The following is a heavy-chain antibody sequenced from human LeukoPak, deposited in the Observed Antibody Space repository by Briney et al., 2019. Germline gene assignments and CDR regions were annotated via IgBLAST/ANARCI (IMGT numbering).Heavy chain of an antibody. CDR2: ISYDGSNK. J-gene: IGHJ5*02. CDR1: GFTFSSYA. CDR3: ARSTSGPDNWFDP. Sequence: GGSLRLSCAASGFTFSSYAMHWVRQAPGKGLEWVAVISYDGSNKYYADSVKGRFTISRDNSKNTLYLQMNSLRAEDTAVYYCARSTSGPDNWFDPWGQGTLVTVSS. V-gene: IGHV3-30-3*01. D-gene: IGHD6-19*01.